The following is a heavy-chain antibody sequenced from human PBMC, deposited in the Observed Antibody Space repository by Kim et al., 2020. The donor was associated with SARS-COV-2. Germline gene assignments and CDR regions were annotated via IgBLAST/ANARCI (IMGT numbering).Heavy chain of an antibody. Sequence: SETLSLTCAVYGESFSPNYWSWVRQAPGKGLEWIGEVTYSGVTSYNPSFKRRLTMSVDTAKNQFSLRLSSLTAADTAVYFCARGKSSQPQLIGLSLFYY. V-gene: IGHV4-34*01. CDR3: ARGKSSQPQLIGLSLFYY. D-gene: IGHD2-2*01. CDR2: VTYSGVT. J-gene: IGHJ6*01. CDR1: GESFSPNY.